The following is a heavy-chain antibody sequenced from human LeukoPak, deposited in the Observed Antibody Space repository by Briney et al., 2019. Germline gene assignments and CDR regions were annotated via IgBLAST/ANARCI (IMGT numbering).Heavy chain of an antibody. J-gene: IGHJ3*02. CDR1: GFPFRSYT. Sequence: GGSLRLSCAASGFPFRSYTMNWVRQAPGQGLAWVSSITSYSGFISYADSVKGRFTISRDKAKNSLYLQMNSLTAEDTAVYYCARDGNYVSGRVGAFDIWGQGTMVTVSS. CDR3: ARDGNYVSGRVGAFDI. V-gene: IGHV3-21*01. D-gene: IGHD3-10*01. CDR2: ITSYSGFI.